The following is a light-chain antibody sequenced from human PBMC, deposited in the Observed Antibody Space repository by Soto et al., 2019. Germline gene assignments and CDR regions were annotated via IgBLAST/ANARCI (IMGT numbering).Light chain of an antibody. J-gene: IGKJ2*01. CDR2: GAF. CDR1: QRISSN. V-gene: IGKV3-15*01. CDR3: QQYNIWPPYT. Sequence: EIVMTQSPATLSVSPGERATLYCKASQRISSNLAWYQQKPGQPPRLLIYGAFTRATGIPARFSGSGSGTEFTLTISGLQSEDFALYYCQQYNIWPPYTFGQGTKLEIK.